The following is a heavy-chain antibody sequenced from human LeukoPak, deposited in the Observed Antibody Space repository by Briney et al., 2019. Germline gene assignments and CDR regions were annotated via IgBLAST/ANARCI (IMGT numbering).Heavy chain of an antibody. CDR1: AFIFRRFG. D-gene: IGHD6-19*01. J-gene: IGHJ4*02. CDR2: IRYDGKIR. Sequence: GGSLRLSCAASAFIFRRFGMHWVRQAPGKGLEWVTFIRYDGKIRYYADSVKGRFTISRDNSKNTLYLQMNSLRAEDTAVYYRAKDGSPYSSGWYFDYWGQGTLVTVSS. V-gene: IGHV3-30*02. CDR3: AKDGSPYSSGWYFDY.